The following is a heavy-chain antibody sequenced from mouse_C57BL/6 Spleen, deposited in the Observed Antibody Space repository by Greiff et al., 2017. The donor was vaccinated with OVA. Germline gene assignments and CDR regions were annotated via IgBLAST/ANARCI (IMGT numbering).Heavy chain of an antibody. CDR3: TRDITTVPDY. J-gene: IGHJ2*01. V-gene: IGHV1-15*01. CDR1: GYTFTDYE. D-gene: IGHD1-1*01. Sequence: QVQLKESGAELVRPGASVTLSCKASGYTFTDYEMHWVKQTPVHGLEWIGAIDPETGGTAYNQKFKGKAILTADKSSSTAYMELRSLTSEDSAVYYCTRDITTVPDYWGQGTTLTVSS. CDR2: IDPETGGT.